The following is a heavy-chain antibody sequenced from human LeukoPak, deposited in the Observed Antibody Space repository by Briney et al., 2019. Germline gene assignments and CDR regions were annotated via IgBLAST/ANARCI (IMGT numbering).Heavy chain of an antibody. Sequence: ASVKVSCKASGYTFTGYYMHWVRQAPGQGLEWMGWINPNSGGTNYAQKSQGRVTMTRDTSISTAYMELSRLRSDDTAVYYCARDRAAAGSAPLADAFDIWGQGTMVTVSS. D-gene: IGHD6-13*01. J-gene: IGHJ3*02. V-gene: IGHV1-2*02. CDR3: ARDRAAAGSAPLADAFDI. CDR1: GYTFTGYY. CDR2: INPNSGGT.